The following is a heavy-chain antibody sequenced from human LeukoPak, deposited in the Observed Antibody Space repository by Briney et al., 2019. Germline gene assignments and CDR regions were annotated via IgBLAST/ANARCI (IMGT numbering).Heavy chain of an antibody. CDR1: GFTFGSYW. V-gene: IGHV3-7*01. CDR3: ARGATDTTRWFDP. Sequence: TGGSLRLSCAASGFTFGSYWMSWVRQAPGRGLEWVASLQQGGGEKYYVDSVKGRFTISRDNAKNSLYLQMNGLRAEDTAAYYCARGATDTTRWFDPWGQGTLVTVSS. J-gene: IGHJ5*02. CDR2: LQQGGGEK. D-gene: IGHD1-7*01.